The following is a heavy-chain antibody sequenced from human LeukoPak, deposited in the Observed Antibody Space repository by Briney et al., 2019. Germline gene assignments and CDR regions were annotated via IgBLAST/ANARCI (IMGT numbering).Heavy chain of an antibody. Sequence: ASVKVSCKASGYTFTSYAITWVRQAPGQGLEWMGWISAYNGHTNYAQKFQGRVTMTTDTSTSTAYMELRSLRSDDTAVYYCARVGSYYQSQHWGQGTLVTVSS. CDR1: GYTFTSYA. V-gene: IGHV1-18*01. D-gene: IGHD3-10*01. J-gene: IGHJ4*02. CDR2: ISAYNGHT. CDR3: ARVGSYYQSQH.